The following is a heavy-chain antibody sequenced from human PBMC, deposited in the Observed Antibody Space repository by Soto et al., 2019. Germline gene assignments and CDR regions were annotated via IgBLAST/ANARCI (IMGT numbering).Heavy chain of an antibody. J-gene: IGHJ4*02. D-gene: IGHD1-26*01. Sequence: TLSLTCAVFGGSVSSETHFWSWIRQPPGKGLEWIGYIYHSGITNSNPSLKGRLTISVDKSTNHFSLSLASVTAADTAIYYCAREDMSGTYYFDSWGQGTRVTVSS. CDR1: GGSVSSETHF. V-gene: IGHV4-61*03. CDR2: IYHSGIT. CDR3: AREDMSGTYYFDS.